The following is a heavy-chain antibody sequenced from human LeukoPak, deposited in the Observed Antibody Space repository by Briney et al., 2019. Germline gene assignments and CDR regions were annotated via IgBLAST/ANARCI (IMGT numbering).Heavy chain of an antibody. D-gene: IGHD3-22*01. J-gene: IGHJ4*02. Sequence: GGTLRLSCAVSGVTLSNYGMTWVRQAPGKGLEWVAGISGSGGSTNYADSVKGRFTISRDNPKNTLYLQMNSLRAEDTAMYFCAKRGVVIRVILVGFHKEAYYFDSWGQGALVTVSS. V-gene: IGHV3-23*01. CDR3: AKRGVVIRVILVGFHKEAYYFDS. CDR1: GVTLSNYG. CDR2: ISGSGGST.